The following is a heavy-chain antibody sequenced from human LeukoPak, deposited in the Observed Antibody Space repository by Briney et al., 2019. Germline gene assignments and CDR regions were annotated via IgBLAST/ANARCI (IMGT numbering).Heavy chain of an antibody. D-gene: IGHD2-21*02. CDR3: ARYKTAGDYFDY. V-gene: IGHV3-7*03. CDR2: IKQDGSEK. J-gene: IGHJ4*02. CDR1: GFTFGSYW. Sequence: GGSLRLSCAASGFTFGSYWMSWVRQAPGKGLEWVANIKQDGSEKYYVDSVKGRFTISRDNAENSLSLQMNSLRAEDTAVYYCARYKTAGDYFDYWGQGTLVTVSS.